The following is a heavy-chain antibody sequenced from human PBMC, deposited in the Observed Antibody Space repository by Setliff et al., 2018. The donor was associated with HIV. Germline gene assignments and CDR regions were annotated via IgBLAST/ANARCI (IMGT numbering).Heavy chain of an antibody. D-gene: IGHD6-19*01. CDR3: ATLKEQWLSEGGFDY. V-gene: IGHV1-69*13. Sequence: GASVKVSCKSSGGTFSRHTISWVRRAPGQGLEWMGGIIPIFGTTNYAQNFQDRVSITADASTTTAYMELSSLRSEDTAVYYCATLKEQWLSEGGFDYWGQGTLVTVSS. J-gene: IGHJ4*02. CDR1: GGTFSRHT. CDR2: IIPIFGTT.